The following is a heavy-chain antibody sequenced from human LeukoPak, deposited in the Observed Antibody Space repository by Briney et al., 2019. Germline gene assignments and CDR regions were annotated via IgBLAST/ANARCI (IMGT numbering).Heavy chain of an antibody. CDR3: AREDDTGRYMGDDAFDI. Sequence: SVKVSCKASGGTFNSYAISWVRQAPGQGLEWVGGIIPMSDTANYPQKFRGRLTITADIPTSTVYMELSSLRSEDTAVYYCAREDDTGRYMGDDAFDIWGQGTMVTVSS. CDR2: IIPMSDTA. CDR1: GGTFNSYA. V-gene: IGHV1-69*06. J-gene: IGHJ3*02. D-gene: IGHD1-26*01.